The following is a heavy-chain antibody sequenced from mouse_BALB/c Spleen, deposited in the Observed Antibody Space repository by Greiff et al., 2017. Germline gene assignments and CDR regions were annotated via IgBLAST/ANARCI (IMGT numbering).Heavy chain of an antibody. V-gene: IGHV3-2*02. J-gene: IGHJ3*01. CDR1: GYSITSDYA. D-gene: IGHD2-4*01. Sequence: DVKLQESGPGLVKPSQSLSLTCTVTGYSITSDYAWNWIRQFPGNKLEWMGYISYSGSTSYNPSLKSRISITRDTSKNQFFLQLNSVTTEDTATYYCARSPSTMITTFAYWGQGTLVTVSA. CDR3: ARSPSTMITTFAY. CDR2: ISYSGST.